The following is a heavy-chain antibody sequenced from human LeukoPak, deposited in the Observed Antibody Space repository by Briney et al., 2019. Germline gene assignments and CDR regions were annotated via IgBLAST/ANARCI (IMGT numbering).Heavy chain of an antibody. J-gene: IGHJ6*02. CDR3: ARDRWDYVWGSYRSEYYSYYYGMDV. CDR2: IYTSGST. V-gene: IGHV4-4*07. D-gene: IGHD3-16*02. CDR1: GGSISSYY. Sequence: SETLSLTCTVSGGSISSYYWSWIRQPAGKGLEWIGRIYTSGSTNYNPSLKSRVTISVDTSKNQFSLKLSSVTAADTAVYYCARDRWDYVWGSYRSEYYSYYYGMDVWGQGTTVTVSS.